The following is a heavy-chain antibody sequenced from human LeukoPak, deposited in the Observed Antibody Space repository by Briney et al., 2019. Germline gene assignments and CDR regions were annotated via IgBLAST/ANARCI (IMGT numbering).Heavy chain of an antibody. Sequence: GGSLRLSCAASGFTFSSYSMNWVRQAPGKGLEWVSSISSSSSYIYYADSVKGRFTISRDNAKNLLYLQMNSLRAEDTAVYYCARSSGWYVHDYWGQGTLVTVSS. J-gene: IGHJ4*02. V-gene: IGHV3-21*01. CDR3: ARSSGWYVHDY. CDR2: ISSSSSYI. D-gene: IGHD6-19*01. CDR1: GFTFSSYS.